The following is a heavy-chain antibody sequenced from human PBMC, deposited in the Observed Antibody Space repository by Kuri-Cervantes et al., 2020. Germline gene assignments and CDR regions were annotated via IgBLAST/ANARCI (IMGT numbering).Heavy chain of an antibody. Sequence: ASVKVSCKASGYTFTNYYMHWVRQAPGQGLEWMGIINPSGGSTSYAQKLQGRVTMTRDTSTSTVYMELNSLRAEDAAVYYCARSPNDYGDYYYYYGMDVWGQGTTVTVSS. CDR3: ARSPNDYGDYYYYYGMDV. V-gene: IGHV1-46*04. D-gene: IGHD4-17*01. CDR2: INPSGGST. J-gene: IGHJ6*02. CDR1: GYTFTNYY.